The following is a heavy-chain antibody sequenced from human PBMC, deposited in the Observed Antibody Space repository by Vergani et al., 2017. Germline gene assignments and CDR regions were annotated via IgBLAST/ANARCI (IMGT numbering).Heavy chain of an antibody. CDR1: GGSISSYY. CDR2: IYYSGST. CDR3: ARCVNGTLTCQYPQPIDYYDYMDV. D-gene: IGHD4-17*01. V-gene: IGHV4-59*01. Sequence: QVQLQESGPGLVKPSETLSLTCPVSGGSISSYYWSWIRQPPGKGLEWIGYIYYSGSTNYNPSLKSRVTISVDTSKNHFSLKLSSVTAAATAVYYCARCVNGTLTCQYPQPIDYYDYMDVWGKGTTVTVSS. J-gene: IGHJ6*03.